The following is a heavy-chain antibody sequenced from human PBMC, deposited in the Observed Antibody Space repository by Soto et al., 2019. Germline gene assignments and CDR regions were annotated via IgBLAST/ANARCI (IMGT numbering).Heavy chain of an antibody. V-gene: IGHV1-8*01. CDR3: ARGFSSYSDH. D-gene: IGHD3-10*01. CDR2: MNPNTGNT. CDR1: GYTFTEYD. J-gene: IGHJ4*02. Sequence: ASVKVSCKASGYTFTEYDFNWVRQAAGQGLEWMGWMNPNTGNTAYAQKFQGRLTLTRDTSTSTVYMDLTSLTSGDTAVYFCARGFSSYSDHWAQGTLVTVSS.